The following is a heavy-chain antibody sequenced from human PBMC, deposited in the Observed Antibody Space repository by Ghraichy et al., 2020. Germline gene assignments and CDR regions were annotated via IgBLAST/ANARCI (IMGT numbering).Heavy chain of an antibody. V-gene: IGHV3-30*02. Sequence: GGSLRLSCAASGFTFSSYGMHWVRQAPGKGLEWVAFIRYDGSNKYYADSVKGRFTISRDNSKNTLYLQMNSLRAEDTAVYYCAKDGGYSSSWSRSYYYGMDVWGQGTTVTVSS. D-gene: IGHD6-13*01. CDR2: IRYDGSNK. CDR1: GFTFSSYG. CDR3: AKDGGYSSSWSRSYYYGMDV. J-gene: IGHJ6*02.